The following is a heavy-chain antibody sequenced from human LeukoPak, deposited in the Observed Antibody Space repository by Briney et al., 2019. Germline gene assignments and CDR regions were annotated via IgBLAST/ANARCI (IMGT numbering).Heavy chain of an antibody. D-gene: IGHD3-10*01. J-gene: IGHJ5*02. Sequence: SQTLSLTCTVSGGSISSGDYYWSWIRQPPGKGLEWIGYIYYSGSTYYNPSLKSRVTISVDTSKNQFSLKLSSVTAADTDVYYCARAHYYGSGKFDPWGQGTLVTVSS. CDR1: GGSISSGDYY. V-gene: IGHV4-30-4*01. CDR2: IYYSGST. CDR3: ARAHYYGSGKFDP.